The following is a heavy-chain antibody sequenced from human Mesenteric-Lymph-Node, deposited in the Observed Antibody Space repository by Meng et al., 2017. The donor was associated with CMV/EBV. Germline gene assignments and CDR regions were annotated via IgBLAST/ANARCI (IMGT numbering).Heavy chain of an antibody. Sequence: SETLSLTCAVYGGSFSGYYWSWIRQPPGKGLEWIGEINHSGSTNYNPSLKSRVTISVDTSKNQFSLKLSSVTAADTAVYYCARARITGTPCPPGYWGQGTLVTVSS. D-gene: IGHD1-20*01. CDR2: INHSGST. V-gene: IGHV4-34*01. J-gene: IGHJ4*02. CDR3: ARARITGTPCPPGY. CDR1: GGSFSGYY.